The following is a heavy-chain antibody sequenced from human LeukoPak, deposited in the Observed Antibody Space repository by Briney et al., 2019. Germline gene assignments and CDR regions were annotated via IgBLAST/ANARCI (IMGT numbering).Heavy chain of an antibody. J-gene: IGHJ4*02. D-gene: IGHD4-23*01. CDR3: AKIASTTVVTR. CDR1: GFTFSSYG. Sequence: GGSLRLSCAASGFTFSSYGMHWVRQAPGKGLEWVAVISYDGSNKYYADSVKGRFTISRDNSKNTLYLQMNSLRAEDTAVYYCAKIASTTVVTRWGQGTLVTVSS. CDR2: ISYDGSNK. V-gene: IGHV3-30*18.